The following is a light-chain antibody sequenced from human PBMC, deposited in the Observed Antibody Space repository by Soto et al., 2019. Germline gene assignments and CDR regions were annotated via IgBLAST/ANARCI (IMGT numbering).Light chain of an antibody. Sequence: EMVLAQSPGTLSLSPGERATLSCRASQSVSNNYLAWYQQKPGQAPRLLIYGASNRATGIPARFSGSGSGTAFTLTISSLVPEEFSVYYCQPRSNCPPITFGQGTRLEIK. CDR3: QPRSNCPPIT. CDR1: QSVSNNY. CDR2: GAS. V-gene: IGKV3-11*01. J-gene: IGKJ5*01.